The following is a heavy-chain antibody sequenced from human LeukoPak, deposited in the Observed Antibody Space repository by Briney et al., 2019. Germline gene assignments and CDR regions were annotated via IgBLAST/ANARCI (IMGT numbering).Heavy chain of an antibody. V-gene: IGHV3-30*02. D-gene: IGHD3-10*01. CDR2: IRPDGSNE. J-gene: IGHJ3*01. Sequence: GGSLRLSCAASRFIFSTYGMHWVRQAPGKGLEWVAFIRPDGSNEYYAASVRGRFAISRDNSQNTLHLQMNSLRLEDTAVYYCVKDWGVLPDYTADGFDVWGPGTMVTVSS. CDR1: RFIFSTYG. CDR3: VKDWGVLPDYTADGFDV.